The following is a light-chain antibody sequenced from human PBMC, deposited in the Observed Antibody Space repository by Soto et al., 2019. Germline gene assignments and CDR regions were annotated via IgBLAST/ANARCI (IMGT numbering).Light chain of an antibody. CDR2: GAS. J-gene: IGKJ2*01. CDR3: QQYGGSPPYT. Sequence: EIVLTQSPGTLSLSPGERATLSCRASQSVSSSYLAWYQQKPAQAPRLLIYGASNRATGIPDRFSRSGSGTDFPLTISRLEPEDFAVYYCQQYGGSPPYTFGQWTKLEIK. V-gene: IGKV3-20*01. CDR1: QSVSSSY.